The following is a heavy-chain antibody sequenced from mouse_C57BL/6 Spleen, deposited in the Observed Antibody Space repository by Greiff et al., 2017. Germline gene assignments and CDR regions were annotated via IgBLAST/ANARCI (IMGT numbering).Heavy chain of an antibody. CDR1: GYTFTSYW. J-gene: IGHJ3*01. Sequence: VQLQQPGAELVKPGASVKLSCKASGYTFTSYWMHWVKQRPGRGREWIGRIDPNSGGTKYNEKFKSKATLTVDKPSSTAYMQLSSLTSEDSAVYYCARDYGSSSWFAYWGQGTLVTVSA. CDR3: ARDYGSSSWFAY. D-gene: IGHD1-1*01. V-gene: IGHV1-72*01. CDR2: IDPNSGGT.